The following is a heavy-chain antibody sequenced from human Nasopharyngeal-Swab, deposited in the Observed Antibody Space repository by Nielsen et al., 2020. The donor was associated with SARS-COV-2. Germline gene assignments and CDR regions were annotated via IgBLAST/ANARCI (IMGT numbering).Heavy chain of an antibody. J-gene: IGHJ5*02. CDR1: GYSFRTYG. CDR2: IVGSGDNSGSGGST. V-gene: IGHV3-23D*01. Sequence: GESLKISCVASGYSFRTYGMSWVRQAPGKGLEWVAAIVGSGDNSGSGGSTYYADSVKGRLTISSDNAKNSVYLQINSLRAEDTAVYYCAREANDDNNYRRGTEWFDPWGQGTLVTVSS. CDR3: AREANDDNNYRRGTEWFDP. D-gene: IGHD1-1*01.